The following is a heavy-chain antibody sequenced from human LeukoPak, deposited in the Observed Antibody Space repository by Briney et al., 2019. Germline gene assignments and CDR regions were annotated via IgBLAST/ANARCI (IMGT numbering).Heavy chain of an antibody. CDR2: IYPGDSDT. Sequence: GESLKISCKGSGYSFTSCWIGWVRQMPGKGLEWMGIIYPGDSDTRYSPSFQGQVTISADKSISTAYLQWSSLKASDTAMYYCARLGDYYYYGMDVWGQGTTVTVSS. V-gene: IGHV5-51*01. D-gene: IGHD3-16*01. J-gene: IGHJ6*02. CDR1: GYSFTSCW. CDR3: ARLGDYYYYGMDV.